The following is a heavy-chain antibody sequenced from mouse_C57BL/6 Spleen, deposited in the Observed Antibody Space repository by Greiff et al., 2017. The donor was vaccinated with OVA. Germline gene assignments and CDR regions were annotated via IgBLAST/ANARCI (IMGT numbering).Heavy chain of an antibody. CDR3: ARSGGYWYFEV. Sequence: LVESGPELVKPGASVKISCKASGYAFSSSWMNWVKQRPGKGLEWIGRIYPGDGDTNYNGKFKGKATLTADKSSSTAYMQLSSLTSEDSAVYFCARSGGYWYFEVWGTGTTVTVSS. CDR1: GYAFSSSW. D-gene: IGHD3-1*01. CDR2: IYPGDGDT. J-gene: IGHJ1*03. V-gene: IGHV1-82*01.